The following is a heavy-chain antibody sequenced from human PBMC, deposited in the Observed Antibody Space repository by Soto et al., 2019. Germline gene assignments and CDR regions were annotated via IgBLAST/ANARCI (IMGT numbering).Heavy chain of an antibody. D-gene: IGHD2-2*02. Sequence: GESLKISCKGSGYSFTSYWISWVRQMPGKGLEWMGRIDPSDSYTNYSPSFQGHVTISADKSISTAYLQWSSLKASDTAMYYCARSYCSSTSGYTAPYYYYGMDGWGQGTTVSVSS. J-gene: IGHJ6*02. CDR1: GYSFTSYW. V-gene: IGHV5-10-1*01. CDR3: ARSYCSSTSGYTAPYYYYGMDG. CDR2: IDPSDSYT.